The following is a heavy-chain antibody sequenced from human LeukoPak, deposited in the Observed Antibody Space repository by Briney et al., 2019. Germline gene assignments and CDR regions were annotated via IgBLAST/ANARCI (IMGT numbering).Heavy chain of an antibody. CDR1: GYTFTSYD. D-gene: IGHD1-26*01. Sequence: GASVKVSCKASGYTFTSYDINRVRQATGQGLEWMGWMNPNSGNTGYAQKFQGRVTITRNTSISTAYMELSSLRSEDTAVYYCARGIPELPPYYYYYMDVWGKGTTVTVSS. CDR3: ARGIPELPPYYYYYMDV. V-gene: IGHV1-8*03. J-gene: IGHJ6*03. CDR2: MNPNSGNT.